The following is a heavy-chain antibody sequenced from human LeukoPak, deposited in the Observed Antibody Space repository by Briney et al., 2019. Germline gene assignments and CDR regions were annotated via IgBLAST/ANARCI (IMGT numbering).Heavy chain of an antibody. Sequence: SVKVSCKASGATFSSYAISWVRQAPGQGLEWMGGIIPIFGTANYAQKFQGRVTITADESTSTAYMELSSLRSEDTAVYYCARDSTNDYVWGSYRYGPVGIWGQGTMVTVSS. CDR2: IIPIFGTA. CDR1: GATFSSYA. D-gene: IGHD3-16*02. CDR3: ARDSTNDYVWGSYRYGPVGI. V-gene: IGHV1-69*13. J-gene: IGHJ3*02.